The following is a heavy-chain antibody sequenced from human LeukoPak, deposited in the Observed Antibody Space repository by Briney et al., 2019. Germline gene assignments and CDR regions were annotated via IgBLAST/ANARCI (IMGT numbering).Heavy chain of an antibody. CDR1: GFTFSSYE. J-gene: IGHJ4*02. V-gene: IGHV3-48*03. Sequence: GGSLRLSCAASGFTFSSYEMNWVRQAPGKGLEWVSYISSSGSTIYYADSVKGRFTISRVNAKNSLYLQMNSLRAEDTALYYCAKGPLRGVTKGPIDFWGQGTLVTVSS. CDR2: ISSSGSTI. CDR3: AKGPLRGVTKGPIDF. D-gene: IGHD3-10*01.